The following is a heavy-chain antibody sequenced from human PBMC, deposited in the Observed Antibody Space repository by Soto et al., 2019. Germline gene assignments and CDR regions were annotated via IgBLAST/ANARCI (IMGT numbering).Heavy chain of an antibody. CDR2: ISTSGSTV. CDR3: ERNGDSYFSFDS. D-gene: IGHD2-21*02. CDR1: EFIFSDYY. V-gene: IGHV3-11*01. Sequence: QVQVVESGGGLVKPGGSLRLSRATSEFIFSDYYMSWIRQAPGKGLEWVSYISTSGSTVVYADSVRGRFTISRDKTKNSLYLQMNSLSAEDKDVDSCERNGDSYFSFDSWGQGTLVTVSS. J-gene: IGHJ4*02.